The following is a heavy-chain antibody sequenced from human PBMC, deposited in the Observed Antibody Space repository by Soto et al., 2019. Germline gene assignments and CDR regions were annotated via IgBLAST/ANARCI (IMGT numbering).Heavy chain of an antibody. CDR2: IYPGDSDT. V-gene: IGHV5-51*01. CDR1: GYTFTNYW. J-gene: IGHJ4*02. CDR3: ARRARGNWAFDY. Sequence: PGESLKLSWEGSGYTFTNYWIGWVRQMPGKGLEWMGIIYPGDSDTRYSPSFQGQVTFSADKSTTSAYLQWSSLKASDTAIYFCARRARGNWAFDYWGQGTLVTVSS. D-gene: IGHD3-16*01.